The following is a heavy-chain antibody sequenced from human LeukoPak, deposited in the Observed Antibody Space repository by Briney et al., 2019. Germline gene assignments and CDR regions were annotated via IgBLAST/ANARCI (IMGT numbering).Heavy chain of an antibody. D-gene: IGHD5-12*01. Sequence: GGSLRLSCAASGFTFSSYAMRWVRQAPGKGLEWVSAISGSGGSTYYADSVKGRFTISRDNSKNTLYLQMNSLRAEDTAVYYCAKGIDSGYDYRWFDPWGQGTLVTVSS. CDR1: GFTFSSYA. V-gene: IGHV3-23*01. CDR3: AKGIDSGYDYRWFDP. CDR2: ISGSGGST. J-gene: IGHJ5*02.